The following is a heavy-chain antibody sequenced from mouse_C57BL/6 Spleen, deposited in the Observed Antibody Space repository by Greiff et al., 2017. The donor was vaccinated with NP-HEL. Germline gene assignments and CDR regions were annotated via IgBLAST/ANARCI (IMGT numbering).Heavy chain of an antibody. J-gene: IGHJ3*01. CDR1: GYTFTDYY. D-gene: IGHD1-1*02. CDR2: IDPGSGNT. V-gene: IGHV1-76*01. CDR3: ARGGSWSWFAY. Sequence: VQLQQSGAELVRPGASVKLSCKASGYTFTDYYMNWVKQRPGQGLEWIARIDPGSGNTNYNEKFKGKATLTAEKSSSTAYMQLSSLTSEDSAVYFCARGGSWSWFAYWGQGTLVTVSA.